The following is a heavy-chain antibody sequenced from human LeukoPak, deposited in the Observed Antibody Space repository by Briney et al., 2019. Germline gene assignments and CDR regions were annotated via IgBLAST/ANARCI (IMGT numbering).Heavy chain of an antibody. CDR1: GFTFSSYS. J-gene: IGHJ4*02. CDR2: IKQDGSEK. Sequence: PGGSLRLSCAASGFTFSSYSMNWVRQAPGKGLEWVANIKQDGSEKYYVDSVKGRFTISRDNAKNSLYLQMNSLRAEDTAVYYCARDFNYDFLTGHTQHVDYWGQGPLVTVSS. D-gene: IGHD3-9*01. CDR3: ARDFNYDFLTGHTQHVDY. V-gene: IGHV3-7*01.